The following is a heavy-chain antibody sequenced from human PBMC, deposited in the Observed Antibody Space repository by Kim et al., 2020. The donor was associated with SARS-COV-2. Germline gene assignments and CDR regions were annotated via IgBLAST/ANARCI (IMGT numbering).Heavy chain of an antibody. D-gene: IGHD6-6*01. J-gene: IGHJ2*01. Sequence: SETLSLTCAVYGGSFSGYFWSWIRQPPGKGLEWIGEINHSGSTNYNPSLKSRVTISVDTSKNQFSLKRSSVTAADTAVYYCARWEYTGSVRGTYWYFDLWGRGTLVTFSS. CDR3: ARWEYTGSVRGTYWYFDL. V-gene: IGHV4-34*01. CDR1: GGSFSGYF. CDR2: INHSGST.